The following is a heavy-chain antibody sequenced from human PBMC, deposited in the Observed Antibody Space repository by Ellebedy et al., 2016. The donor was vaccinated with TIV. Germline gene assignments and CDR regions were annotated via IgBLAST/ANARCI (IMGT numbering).Heavy chain of an antibody. D-gene: IGHD5-18*01. V-gene: IGHV4-34*01. CDR3: ARGRTPLVTKPNDFDC. CDR2: INHSGST. J-gene: IGHJ4*02. CDR1: GGSFSGYY. Sequence: SETLSLXXAVYGGSFSGYYWSWIRQPPGKGLEWIGEINHSGSTNYNPSLKSRVTMSVDTSKNQFSLKLRSVTAADTAVYYCARGRTPLVTKPNDFDCWGQGTLVTVSS.